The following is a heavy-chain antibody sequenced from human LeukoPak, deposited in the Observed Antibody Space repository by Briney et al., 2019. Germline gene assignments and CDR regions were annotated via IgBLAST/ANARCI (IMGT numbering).Heavy chain of an antibody. J-gene: IGHJ4*02. CDR3: VKSPGSGWPV. Sequence: GGSLGLSCAASGFPFSSFAMHWVRQAPGKGLEYLSAIYSDGSRTYYADSVKGRFTISRDNSKNTLYFEMSSLRVEDTAVYYCVKSPGSGWPVWGQGTLLTVSS. V-gene: IGHV3-64D*06. D-gene: IGHD6-19*01. CDR1: GFPFSSFA. CDR2: IYSDGSRT.